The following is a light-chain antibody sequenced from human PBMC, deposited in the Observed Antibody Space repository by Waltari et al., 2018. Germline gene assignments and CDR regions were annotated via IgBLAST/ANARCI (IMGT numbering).Light chain of an antibody. CDR1: QTISNY. Sequence: DIQLTQSSSSLSASVGDRVAITCRPSQTISNYLNWYQQKPGQAPNLLIYAASTLQSGVPSRFSGSGSGTVFTLTISSLQPEDFATYFCQQTYLMPRSSGQGTKVEIK. J-gene: IGKJ1*01. CDR3: QQTYLMPRS. V-gene: IGKV1-39*01. CDR2: AAS.